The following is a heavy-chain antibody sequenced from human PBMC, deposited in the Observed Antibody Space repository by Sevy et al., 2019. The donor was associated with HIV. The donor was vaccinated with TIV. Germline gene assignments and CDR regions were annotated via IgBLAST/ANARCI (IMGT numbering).Heavy chain of an antibody. J-gene: IGHJ4*02. CDR3: AREGCTKPHDY. D-gene: IGHD2-8*01. V-gene: IGHV3-23*01. CDR2: LSFGCGEI. CDR1: GFTFSKYS. Sequence: EGSLRLSCAASGFTFSKYSMSWVRQPPGKGLEWVSTLSFGCGEINHADSVKGRFTISRDNSKNSLYLQMNNLRAEDTAVYYCAREGCTKPHDYWGQRTLVTVSS.